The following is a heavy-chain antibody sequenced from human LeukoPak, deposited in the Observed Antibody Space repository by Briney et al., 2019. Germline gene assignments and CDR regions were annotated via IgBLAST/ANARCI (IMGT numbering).Heavy chain of an antibody. CDR2: INPNRGGT. V-gene: IGHV1-2*02. CDR1: GYTFTGHY. CDR3: ARGRLGYCTNGVCYGNYYYYYMDV. D-gene: IGHD2-8*01. Sequence: ASVKVSCKASGYTFTGHYMHWVRQPPGQGLECMGWINPNRGGTHYAQKFQCRVTMTRDTSISTAYMGLSRLRSDDTAVYYCARGRLGYCTNGVCYGNYYYYYMDVWGKGTTVTISS. J-gene: IGHJ6*03.